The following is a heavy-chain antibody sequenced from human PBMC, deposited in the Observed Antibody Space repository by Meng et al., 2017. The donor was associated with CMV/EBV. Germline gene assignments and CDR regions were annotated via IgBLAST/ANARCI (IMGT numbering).Heavy chain of an antibody. CDR1: GGSISSGDYY. Sequence: RQEAGPDMVQPSQTLSLTSTVSGGSISSGDYYWSWIRQPPGKGLEWIGYIYYSESTYYNPSLKSRVTISVDTSKNQFSLKLSSVTAADTAVYYCARAQYSSSCDYWGQGTLVTVSS. J-gene: IGHJ4*02. CDR3: ARAQYSSSCDY. CDR2: IYYSEST. D-gene: IGHD6-13*01. V-gene: IGHV4-30-4*08.